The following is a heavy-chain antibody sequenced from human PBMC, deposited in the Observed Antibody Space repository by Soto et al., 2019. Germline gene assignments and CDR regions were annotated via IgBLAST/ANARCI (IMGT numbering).Heavy chain of an antibody. Sequence: EVQLLESGGGLVQPGGSLRLSCVASGSTFSSYGMSWVRQAPGKGLEWVSCISGSAATTYYADSVRGRFTISRDNSKNTLYLQMNSLRAEDSAVYYCAKVTGDFDNWGQGTLVTVSS. V-gene: IGHV3-23*01. CDR3: AKVTGDFDN. D-gene: IGHD3-10*01. CDR1: GSTFSSYG. J-gene: IGHJ4*02. CDR2: ISGSAATT.